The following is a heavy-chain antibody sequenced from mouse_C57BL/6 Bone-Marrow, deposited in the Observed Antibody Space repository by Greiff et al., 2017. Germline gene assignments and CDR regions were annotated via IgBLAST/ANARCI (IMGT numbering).Heavy chain of an antibody. V-gene: IGHV1-74*01. CDR2: IHPSDSDT. CDR3: AMCDTVVATGYFDV. D-gene: IGHD1-1*01. Sequence: QVQLKQPGAELVKPGASVKVSCKASGYTFTSYWMHWVKQRPGQGLEWIGRIHPSDSDTNYNQKFKGKATLTVDKSSSTAYMQLSSLTSEDSAVYYCAMCDTVVATGYFDVWGTGTTVTVSS. CDR1: GYTFTSYW. J-gene: IGHJ1*03.